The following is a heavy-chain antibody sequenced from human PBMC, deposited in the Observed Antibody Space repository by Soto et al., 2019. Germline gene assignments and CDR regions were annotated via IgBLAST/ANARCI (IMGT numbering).Heavy chain of an antibody. CDR2: INHSGST. CDR1: GGSFSGYY. Sequence: SETLSLTCAVYGGSFSGYYWRWIRQPPGKGLEWIGEINHSGSTNYNPSLKSRVTISVDTSKNQFSLKLSSVTAADTAVYYCALSIGDYDSSGEGYYFDYWGQGTLVTVSS. J-gene: IGHJ4*02. D-gene: IGHD3-22*01. V-gene: IGHV4-34*01. CDR3: ALSIGDYDSSGEGYYFDY.